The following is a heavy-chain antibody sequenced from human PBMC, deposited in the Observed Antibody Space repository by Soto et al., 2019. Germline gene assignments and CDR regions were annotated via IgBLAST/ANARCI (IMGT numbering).Heavy chain of an antibody. CDR2: ISRSGDTT. CDR3: ARPFPDNTYYYYGMDV. CDR1: GFTFSSYA. D-gene: IGHD1-1*01. Sequence: PGGSLRLSCAASGFTFSSYAMSWVRQAPGKGLEWVSTISRSGDTTYYADAVKGRFTVSRDNSKNALYLQLSSLRAEDTAVYYCARPFPDNTYYYYGMDVWGQGTTVTVSS. J-gene: IGHJ6*02. V-gene: IGHV3-23*01.